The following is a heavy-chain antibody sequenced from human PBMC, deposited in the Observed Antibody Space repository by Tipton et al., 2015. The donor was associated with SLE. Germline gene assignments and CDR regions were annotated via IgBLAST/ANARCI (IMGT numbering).Heavy chain of an antibody. Sequence: SLRLSCAASGFTFSSYAMSWVRQAPGKGLEWVSAISGSGGSTYYADSVKGRFTISRDNSKNTLYLQMNSLRAEDTAVYYCAKVEAAAGTPFDYWGQGTLVTVSS. V-gene: IGHV3-23*01. CDR3: AKVEAAAGTPFDY. D-gene: IGHD6-13*01. CDR1: GFTFSSYA. CDR2: ISGSGGST. J-gene: IGHJ4*02.